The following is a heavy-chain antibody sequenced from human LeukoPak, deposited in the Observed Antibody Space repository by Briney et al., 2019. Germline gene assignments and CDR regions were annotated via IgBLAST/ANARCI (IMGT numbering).Heavy chain of an antibody. J-gene: IGHJ6*02. CDR2: IGGSGGST. D-gene: IGHD4-11*01. CDR1: GFTFSSYA. CDR3: AREPSRDDYSNYLYYYGMDV. Sequence: PGGSLRLSCAASGFTFSSYAMSWVRQAPGKGLEWVLAIGGSGGSTYYADSVKGRFTISRDNSKNTLYLQMNSLRAEDTAVYYCAREPSRDDYSNYLYYYGMDVWGQGTTVTVSS. V-gene: IGHV3-23*01.